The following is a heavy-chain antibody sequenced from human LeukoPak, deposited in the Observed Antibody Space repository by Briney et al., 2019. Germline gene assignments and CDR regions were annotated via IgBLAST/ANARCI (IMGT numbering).Heavy chain of an antibody. CDR2: IIPIFGTA. J-gene: IGHJ5*02. Sequence: SVKVSCKASGGTFSSYAISWVRQAPGQGLEWMGGIIPIFGTANYAQKFQGRVTITADKSTSTAYMELSSLRSEDTAVYYCARCKSSSWYGNWFDPWGQGTLVTVSS. V-gene: IGHV1-69*06. CDR3: ARCKSSSWYGNWFDP. CDR1: GGTFSSYA. D-gene: IGHD6-13*01.